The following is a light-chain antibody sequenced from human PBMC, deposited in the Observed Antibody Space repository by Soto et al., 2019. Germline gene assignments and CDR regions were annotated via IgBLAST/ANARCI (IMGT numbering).Light chain of an antibody. V-gene: IGKV3-20*01. Sequence: EIVLTQSPGTLSLSPGEGATLSCRASHSVSSTYLAWYQQKPGQAPRLLIYGASSRATGIPDRFSGSGSGTVFTLSIRTLEPEDFAVYYCKQDGSSPPYTFGQGTKLEIK. CDR1: HSVSSTY. CDR3: KQDGSSPPYT. J-gene: IGKJ2*01. CDR2: GAS.